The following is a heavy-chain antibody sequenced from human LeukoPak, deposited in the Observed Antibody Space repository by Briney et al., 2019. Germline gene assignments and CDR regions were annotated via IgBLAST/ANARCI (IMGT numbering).Heavy chain of an antibody. CDR2: ISSSGSYI. V-gene: IGHV3-21*01. CDR3: ARDTEDYYDSSGYSAPGY. Sequence: GGSLRLSCAASGFTFSSYSMNWVRQAPGKGLEWVSSISSSGSYIYYADSVKGRFTISRDNAKNSLYLQMNSLRAEDTAVYYCARDTEDYYDSSGYSAPGYWGQGTLVTVSS. D-gene: IGHD3-22*01. J-gene: IGHJ4*02. CDR1: GFTFSSYS.